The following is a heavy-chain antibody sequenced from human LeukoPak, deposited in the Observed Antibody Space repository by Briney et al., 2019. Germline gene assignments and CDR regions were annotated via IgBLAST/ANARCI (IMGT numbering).Heavy chain of an antibody. CDR2: INHSGST. J-gene: IGHJ5*02. D-gene: IGHD3-22*01. V-gene: IGHV4-34*01. CDR3: ACREEYYYDSSGYLFDP. Sequence: PSETLSLTCAVYGGSFSGYYWSWIRQPPGKGLEWIGEINHSGSTNYNPSLKSRLTISVDTSKNQFSLKLSSVTAADTAVYYCACREEYYYDSSGYLFDPWGQGTLVTVSS. CDR1: GGSFSGYY.